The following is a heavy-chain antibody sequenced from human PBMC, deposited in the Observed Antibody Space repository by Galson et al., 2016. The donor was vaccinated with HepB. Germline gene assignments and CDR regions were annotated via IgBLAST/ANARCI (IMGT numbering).Heavy chain of an antibody. D-gene: IGHD3-9*01. CDR3: ARSQDDILTGYYRFYYYYGMDV. J-gene: IGHJ6*02. CDR1: GGSISSYY. Sequence: SETLSLTCTVSGGSISSYYWRWIRQPPGKGLEWIGYIYYSGSTNYNPSLKSRVTISVDTSKNQFSLKLSSVTAADTAVYYCARSQDDILTGYYRFYYYYGMDVWGQGTTVTVSS. V-gene: IGHV4-59*01. CDR2: IYYSGST.